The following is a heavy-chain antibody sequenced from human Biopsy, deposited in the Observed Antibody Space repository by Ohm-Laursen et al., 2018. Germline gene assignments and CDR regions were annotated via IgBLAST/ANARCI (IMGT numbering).Heavy chain of an antibody. CDR1: GFSFTGYY. CDR2: ISPKSGGA. J-gene: IGHJ4*02. CDR3: ALQSVAQMKNFDY. D-gene: IGHD6-19*01. V-gene: IGHV1-2*02. Sequence: ASVKVSCKTSGFSFTGYYIHWVRQAPGQGLEWMGWISPKSGGANYAQKFQGNITMTKNTSMSTAYMEMSRLRSDDTAVYYCALQSVAQMKNFDYWGQGTLVTVPS.